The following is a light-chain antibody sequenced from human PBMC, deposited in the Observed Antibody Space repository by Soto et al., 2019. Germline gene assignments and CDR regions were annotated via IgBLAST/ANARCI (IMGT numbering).Light chain of an antibody. V-gene: IGKV3-20*02. CDR2: AAS. CDR1: QIVNINY. Sequence: ENVPTQSPGTLSLSPGERATLSCRASQIVNINYLAWYQHKPGQAPRLLIYAASTLQTGVPSRFSGSGSGTEFTLTISGLQPEDFATFFCQQLNGYPLTFGGGTKVEI. CDR3: QQLNGYPLT. J-gene: IGKJ4*01.